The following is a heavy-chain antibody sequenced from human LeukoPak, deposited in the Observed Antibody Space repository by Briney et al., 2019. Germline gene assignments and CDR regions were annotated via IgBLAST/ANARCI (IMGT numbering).Heavy chain of an antibody. V-gene: IGHV3-23*01. Sequence: GGSLRLSCAASAFTFSSYSMTWVRQAPGKGLFWVSGISAGGGSTYYADSVKGRFSISRDNSRNTLYLQMNSLRAEDTAVYYCAKDAAGPEYWGQGTLVTVSS. CDR2: ISAGGGST. CDR1: AFTFSSYS. CDR3: AKDAAGPEY. J-gene: IGHJ4*02. D-gene: IGHD6-13*01.